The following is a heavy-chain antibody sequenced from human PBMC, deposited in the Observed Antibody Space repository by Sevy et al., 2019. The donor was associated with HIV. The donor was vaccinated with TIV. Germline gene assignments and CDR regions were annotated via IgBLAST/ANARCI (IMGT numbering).Heavy chain of an antibody. CDR1: GYLFTGYY. Sequence: ASVKVSCKASGYLFTGYYVHWVRQAPGQGLEWMGWINPNDGGTNYPQKFQGRVTMTTDTSISTAYMELNRLTSDDTAMFYCSRSVYGSGTYLNDYWGLGTLITVSS. V-gene: IGHV1-2*02. CDR2: INPNDGGT. CDR3: SRSVYGSGTYLNDY. J-gene: IGHJ4*02. D-gene: IGHD3-10*01.